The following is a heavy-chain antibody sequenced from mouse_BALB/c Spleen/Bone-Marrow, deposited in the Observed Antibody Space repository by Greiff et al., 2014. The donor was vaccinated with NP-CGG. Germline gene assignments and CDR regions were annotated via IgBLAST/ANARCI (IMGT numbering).Heavy chain of an antibody. V-gene: IGHV1-14*01. CDR3: ARWHYYGAY. CDR2: INPYNDDT. Sequence: EVQLQQSGPELVKPGAPVKMSCKASGYTFTSYIIHWVKQKPGPGLEWIGYINPYNDDTKYNERFRNKATLTSDKSSSTAYTELSSLTSDDSAVYYCARWHYYGAYWGQGTLVTVSA. J-gene: IGHJ3*01. CDR1: GYTFTSYI. D-gene: IGHD1-2*01.